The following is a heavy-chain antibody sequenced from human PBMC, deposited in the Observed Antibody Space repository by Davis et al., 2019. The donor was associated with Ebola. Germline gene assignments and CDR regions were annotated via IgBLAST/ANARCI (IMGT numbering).Heavy chain of an antibody. J-gene: IGHJ5*02. V-gene: IGHV4-31*03. CDR3: ARVFRGYCSGGSCYRYWFDP. CDR2: IYYGGST. CDR1: GGSISRGGYY. D-gene: IGHD2-15*01. Sequence: SETLSLTCTVSGGSISRGGYYWSWIRQHPGKGLEWIGYIYYGGSTYYNPSLKSRVTISVDTSKNQFSLKLSSVTAADTAVYYCARVFRGYCSGGSCYRYWFDPWGQGTLVTVSS.